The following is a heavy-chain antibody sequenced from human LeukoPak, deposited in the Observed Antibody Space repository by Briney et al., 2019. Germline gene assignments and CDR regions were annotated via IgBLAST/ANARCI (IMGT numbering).Heavy chain of an antibody. CDR1: SYSISSGYY. Sequence: PSETLSLTCAVSSYSISSGYYWGWIRQPPGKGLEWIGSIYHSGSTYYNPSLKSRVTISVDTSKNQFSLKLSSVTAADTAVYYCARIPVAFNYYFDYWGQGTLVTVSS. CDR2: IYHSGST. V-gene: IGHV4-38-2*01. J-gene: IGHJ4*02. CDR3: ARIPVAFNYYFDY. D-gene: IGHD2-2*01.